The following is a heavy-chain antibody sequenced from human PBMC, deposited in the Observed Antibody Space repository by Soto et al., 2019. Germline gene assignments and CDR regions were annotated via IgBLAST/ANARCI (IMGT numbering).Heavy chain of an antibody. J-gene: IGHJ3*02. CDR1: GFTFSSYS. CDR3: VMPWAGTDAFDI. CDR2: ISSSSSTI. Sequence: GGSLRLSCAASGFTFSSYSMNWVRQAPGKGLEWVSYISSSSSTIYYADSVKGRFTISRDNAKNSLYLQMNRLRAEDTAVYYCVMPWAGTDAFDIWGQGTMVTVSS. V-gene: IGHV3-48*04. D-gene: IGHD6-19*01.